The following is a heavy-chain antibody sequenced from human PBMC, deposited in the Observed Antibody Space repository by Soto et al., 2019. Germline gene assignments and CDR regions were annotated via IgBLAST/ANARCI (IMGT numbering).Heavy chain of an antibody. V-gene: IGHV1-69*13. CDR2: IIPIFGAA. J-gene: IGHJ4*02. CDR3: ARDSIASMVIDY. Sequence: SGKVSCKASGYTFTSYYMHWVRQAPGQGLEWMGGIIPIFGAANYAQKFQGRVTITADESTSTAYMELSSLRSEDTAVYYCARDSIASMVIDYWGQGTLVTVSS. D-gene: IGHD3-10*01. CDR1: GYTFTSYY.